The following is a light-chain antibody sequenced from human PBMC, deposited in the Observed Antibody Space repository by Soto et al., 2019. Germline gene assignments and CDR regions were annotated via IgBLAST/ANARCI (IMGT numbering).Light chain of an antibody. Sequence: DIQMTQSPSSLSASVGDRVTITCRARQSITSYLNGYQQKPGKAPQLLIYAASSWQSGVPSRFSGSGPGTDFTLTISSLQPEDFATYFCQQSYTTPWTFGQGTKVEVQ. CDR1: QSITSY. V-gene: IGKV1-39*01. CDR3: QQSYTTPWT. CDR2: AAS. J-gene: IGKJ1*01.